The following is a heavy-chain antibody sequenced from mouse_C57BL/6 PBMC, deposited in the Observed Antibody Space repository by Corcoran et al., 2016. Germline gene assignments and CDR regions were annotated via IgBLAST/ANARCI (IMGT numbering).Heavy chain of an antibody. V-gene: IGHV9-3*01. CDR3: ARSDGYYDYYAMDY. CDR1: GYTFTTYG. D-gene: IGHD2-3*01. Sequence: QIQLVQSGPELKKPGETVKIYCKASGYTFTTYGMSWVKQDPGKGLKWMGWINTYSGVPTYADDFKGRFAFSLETSASTAYLQINNLKNEDTATYFCARSDGYYDYYAMDYWGQGTSVTVSS. CDR2: INTYSGVP. J-gene: IGHJ4*01.